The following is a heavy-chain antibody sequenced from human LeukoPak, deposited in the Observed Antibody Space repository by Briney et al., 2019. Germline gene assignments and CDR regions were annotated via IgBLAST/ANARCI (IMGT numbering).Heavy chain of an antibody. Sequence: GGSLRLSCAASGFTFSSYGMHWVRQAPGKGLEWVAVISYDGSNKYYADSVKGRFTISRDNSKNTLYLQMNSLRAEDTAVYYCAKMLARATVTSPSDYWGQGTLVTVSS. J-gene: IGHJ4*02. CDR3: AKMLARATVTSPSDY. CDR1: GFTFSSYG. D-gene: IGHD4-17*01. CDR2: ISYDGSNK. V-gene: IGHV3-30*18.